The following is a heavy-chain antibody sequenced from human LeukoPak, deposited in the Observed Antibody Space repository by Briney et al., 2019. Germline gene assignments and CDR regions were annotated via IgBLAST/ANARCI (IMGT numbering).Heavy chain of an antibody. CDR3: ARGNIVVVVAATAYNWFDP. CDR1: GYTFTSYD. D-gene: IGHD2-15*01. J-gene: IGHJ5*02. CDR2: MNPNSGNT. Sequence: GASVKVSCKASGYTFTSYDINWVRQATGQGLEWMGWMNPNSGNTGYAQKFQGRVTMTRNTSISTAYMELSSLRSEDTAVYYCARGNIVVVVAATAYNWFDPWGQGTLVTVSS. V-gene: IGHV1-8*01.